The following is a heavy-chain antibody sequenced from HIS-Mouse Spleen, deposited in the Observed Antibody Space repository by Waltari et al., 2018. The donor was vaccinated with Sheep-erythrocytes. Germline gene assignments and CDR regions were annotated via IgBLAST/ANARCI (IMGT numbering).Heavy chain of an antibody. D-gene: IGHD7-27*01. Sequence: QVQLVESGGGVVQPGRSLRLSCAASGFTFSSYGMHWVRQAPGKGLGWVAVISYDGSNKYYADPVKGRFTISRDNSKNTLYLQMNSLRAEDTAVYYCAKDPANWDAFDIWGQGTMVTVSS. CDR3: AKDPANWDAFDI. CDR2: ISYDGSNK. V-gene: IGHV3-30*18. CDR1: GFTFSSYG. J-gene: IGHJ3*02.